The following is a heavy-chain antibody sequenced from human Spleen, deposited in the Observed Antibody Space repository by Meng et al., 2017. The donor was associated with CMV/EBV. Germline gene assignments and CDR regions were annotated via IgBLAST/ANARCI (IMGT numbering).Heavy chain of an antibody. CDR2: TFYRSKWYN. Sequence: GDSVSSNSAAWNWIRQSPSRGLEWLGRTFYRSKWYNDYAVSVKSRIIINPDTSKNQFSLQLNSVTPDDTAVYYCARGVAGAGEGGLDYWGQGTLVTVSS. CDR1: GDSVSSNSAA. CDR3: ARGVAGAGEGGLDY. J-gene: IGHJ4*02. V-gene: IGHV6-1*01. D-gene: IGHD6-19*01.